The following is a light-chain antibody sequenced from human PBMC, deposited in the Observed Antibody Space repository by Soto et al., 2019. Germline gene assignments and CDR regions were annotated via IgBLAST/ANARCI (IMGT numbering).Light chain of an antibody. V-gene: IGLV1-40*01. J-gene: IGLJ1*01. Sequence: QSALTQPPSVSGAPGQRVTISCTGSSSNIGAGYDVHWYQQLPGTAPKLLIYGNSNRPSGVPDRFSGSKSGTPASLAITGLQAEDEADYYCQSYDSSLRVFGTGTKVNVL. CDR3: QSYDSSLRV. CDR1: SSNIGAGYD. CDR2: GNS.